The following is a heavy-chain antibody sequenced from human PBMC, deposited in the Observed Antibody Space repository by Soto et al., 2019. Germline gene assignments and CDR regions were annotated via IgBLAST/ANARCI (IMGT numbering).Heavy chain of an antibody. V-gene: IGHV3-30-3*01. CDR3: ARLTTS. CDR2: ISYDGSNK. Sequence: WVSLRLSCAASGFTFSSYAMHWVRQAPGKGLEWVAVISYDGSNKYYADSVKGRFTISRDNSKNTLYLQMNSLRVEDTAVYYCARLTTSWGQGTLVTVSS. J-gene: IGHJ5*02. CDR1: GFTFSSYA.